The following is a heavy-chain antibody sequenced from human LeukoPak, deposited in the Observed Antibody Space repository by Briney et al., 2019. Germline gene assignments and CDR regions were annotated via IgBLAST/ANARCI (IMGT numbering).Heavy chain of an antibody. CDR1: GGSISSYY. CDR3: ARGEYSSSFWFDP. V-gene: IGHV4-59*01. J-gene: IGHJ5*02. CDR2: IYYSGST. Sequence: SETLSLTCTVSGGSISSYYWSWLRQPPGKGLEWIGYIYYSGSTNYNPSLKSRVTISVDTSKNQFSLKLSSVTAADTAVYYCARGEYSSSFWFDPWGQGTLVTVSS. D-gene: IGHD6-6*01.